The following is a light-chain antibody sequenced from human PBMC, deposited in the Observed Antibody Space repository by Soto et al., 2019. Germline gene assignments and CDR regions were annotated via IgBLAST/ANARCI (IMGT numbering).Light chain of an antibody. V-gene: IGKV1-39*01. J-gene: IGKJ2*01. CDR1: QSISSY. CDR3: QQSYSTPYT. CDR2: AAS. Sequence: DIQMTQSPSSLSASVGDRVTITCRASQSISSYLNWYQQKPGKAPKLLIYAASSLQSGVPSRFSGSGSGTDFTLTISSLPPKDVATYYCQQSYSTPYTFGQGTKLEIK.